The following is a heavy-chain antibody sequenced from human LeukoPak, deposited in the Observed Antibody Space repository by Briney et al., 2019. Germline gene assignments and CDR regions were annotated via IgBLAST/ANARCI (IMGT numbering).Heavy chain of an antibody. V-gene: IGHV3-23*01. CDR3: AKGNGATVTTYYYMDV. Sequence: GGSLRLSCAASGFTFSSYGVSWVRQAPGKGLEWVSAISGSGGSTYYADSVKGRFTISRDNSKNTLYLQMNSLRAEDTAVYYCAKGNGATVTTYYYMDVWGKGTTVTISS. J-gene: IGHJ6*03. CDR2: ISGSGGST. D-gene: IGHD4-17*01. CDR1: GFTFSSYG.